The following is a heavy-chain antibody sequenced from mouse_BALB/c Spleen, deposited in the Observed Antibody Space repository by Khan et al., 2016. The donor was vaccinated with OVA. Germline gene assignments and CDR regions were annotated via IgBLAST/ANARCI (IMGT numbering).Heavy chain of an antibody. CDR3: AGNSYRYDFTY. Sequence: QVQLQQSGPGLVQPSQSLSITCTVSGFSLSAYGIHWVRQSPGKGLEWLGVIWSGGRTDYNVPFISRLSITKDNSKSQVFFKMNSLQADDTAIYYCAGNSYRYDFTYWGQGTLVTVSA. D-gene: IGHD2-12*01. CDR2: IWSGGRT. V-gene: IGHV2-2*01. J-gene: IGHJ3*01. CDR1: GFSLSAYG.